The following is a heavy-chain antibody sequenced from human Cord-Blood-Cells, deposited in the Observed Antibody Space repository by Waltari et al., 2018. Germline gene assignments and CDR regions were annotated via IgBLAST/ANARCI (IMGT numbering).Heavy chain of an antibody. CDR1: GGSFSGYY. J-gene: IGHJ4*02. V-gene: IGHV4-34*01. CDR3: ARPDSYGTIDAYYFDY. D-gene: IGHD5-18*01. Sequence: QVQLQQWGAGLLKPSETLSLTCAVYGGSFSGYYWSCLRLPPGKVLEWIGEIHHRGSTNYNPSLKSRVTISVDTSKNQFSLKLSSVTAADTAVYYCARPDSYGTIDAYYFDYWGQGTLVTVSS. CDR2: IHHRGST.